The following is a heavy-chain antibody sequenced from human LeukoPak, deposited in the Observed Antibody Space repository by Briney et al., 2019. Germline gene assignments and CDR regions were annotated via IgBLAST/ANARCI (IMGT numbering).Heavy chain of an antibody. CDR3: ARGGEWELLLD. V-gene: IGHV4-34*01. D-gene: IGHD1-26*01. J-gene: IGHJ4*02. CDR2: INHSGST. Sequence: SETLSLTCAVYGGSFSGYYWSWIRQPPGKGLEWIGEINHSGSTNYNPSLKSRVTISVDTSKNQFSLKLSSVTAADTAVYYCARGGEWELLLDWGQETLVTVSS. CDR1: GGSFSGYY.